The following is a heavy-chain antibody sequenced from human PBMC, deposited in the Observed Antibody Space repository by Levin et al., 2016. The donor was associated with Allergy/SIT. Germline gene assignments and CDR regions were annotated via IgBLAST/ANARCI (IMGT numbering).Heavy chain of an antibody. CDR2: IYYSGST. J-gene: IGHJ4*02. CDR3: AREVREGGLDY. Sequence: SETLSLTCTVSGGSISSGGYYWSWIRQHPGKGLEWIGYIYYSGSTYYNPSLKSRVTISVDTSKNQFSLKLSSVTAADTAVYYCAREVREGGLDYWGQGTLVTVS. V-gene: IGHV4-31*03. CDR1: GGSISSGGYY.